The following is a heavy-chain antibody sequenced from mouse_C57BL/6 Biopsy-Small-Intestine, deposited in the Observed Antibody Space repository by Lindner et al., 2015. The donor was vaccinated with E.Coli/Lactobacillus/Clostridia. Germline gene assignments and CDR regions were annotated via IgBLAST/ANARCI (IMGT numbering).Heavy chain of an antibody. CDR1: GFTFSDYG. CDR2: ISSGSSTI. D-gene: IGHD2-1*01. Sequence: EVQLQESGGGLVKPGGSLKLSCAASGFTFSDYGMHWVRQAPEKGLEWVAYISSGSSTIYYADTVKGRFTISRDNAKNTLFLQMTSLRSEDTAMHYCAREKLYYGNFYYAMDYWGQGTSVTVSS. CDR3: AREKLYYGNFYYAMDY. J-gene: IGHJ4*01. V-gene: IGHV5-17*01.